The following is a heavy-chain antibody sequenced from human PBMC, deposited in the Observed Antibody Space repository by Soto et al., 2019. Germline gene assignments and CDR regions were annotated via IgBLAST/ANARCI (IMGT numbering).Heavy chain of an antibody. D-gene: IGHD6-19*01. CDR3: AHTFGSDWYQAYFDY. J-gene: IGHJ4*02. V-gene: IGHV2-5*01. Sequence: AGPTLVNPTQTLTLTCTFSGFSLSTSGVAVGWIRQPPGKALEWLALIYWNDEKLYRPSLKSRLTITKDTSKNQVVLTVTNMDPVDTATYYCAHTFGSDWYQAYFDYWGQGTLVTVSS. CDR2: IYWNDEK. CDR1: GFSLSTSGVA.